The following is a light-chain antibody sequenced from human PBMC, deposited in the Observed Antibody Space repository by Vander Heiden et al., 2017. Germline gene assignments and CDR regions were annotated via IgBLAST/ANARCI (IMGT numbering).Light chain of an antibody. CDR1: QSISSY. J-gene: IGKJ4*01. V-gene: IGKV1-39*01. CDR2: AAS. Sequence: DIQMTQSPSSLSASVGDRVTITCRASQSISSYLNWYQQKPGKAPKLLIYAASRWQSGVPQRFSGSGSGTDFTLTSSRRQPEDFATYYWQQSYSSLSFGGGTKVEIK. CDR3: QQSYSSLS.